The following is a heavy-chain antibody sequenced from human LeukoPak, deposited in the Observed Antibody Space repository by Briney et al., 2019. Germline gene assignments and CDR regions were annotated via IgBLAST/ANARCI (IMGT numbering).Heavy chain of an antibody. Sequence: SQTLSLTCTVSGGSISSGSYYWRWIRQPAGKGLEWIGRIYIRGSTSYNPALKSRVTISVDTSKNQFSLKLSSVTAADTAVYYCARGYWFYFDYWGQGTLVTVSS. CDR3: ARGYWFYFDY. CDR2: IYIRGST. V-gene: IGHV4-61*02. CDR1: GGSISSGSYY. J-gene: IGHJ4*02. D-gene: IGHD2-8*02.